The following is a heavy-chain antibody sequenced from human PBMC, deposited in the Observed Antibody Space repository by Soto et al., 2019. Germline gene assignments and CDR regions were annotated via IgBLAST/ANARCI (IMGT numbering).Heavy chain of an antibody. D-gene: IGHD5-18*01. J-gene: IGHJ5*01. CDR2: IIPIFGTA. V-gene: IGHV1-69*13. CDR1: GGTFTNYA. Sequence: SVKVSCKASGGTFTNYAVSWVRQAPGQRLEWMGSIIPIFGTANYAQKFQGRVTITADEFTSTAYMELSNLRSEDTAVYYCARTAYTSMTTHWFDCWGPGTLVTVSS. CDR3: ARTAYTSMTTHWFDC.